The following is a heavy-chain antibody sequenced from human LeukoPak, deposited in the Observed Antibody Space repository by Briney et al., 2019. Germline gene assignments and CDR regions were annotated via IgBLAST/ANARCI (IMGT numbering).Heavy chain of an antibody. D-gene: IGHD6-13*01. J-gene: IGHJ4*02. Sequence: SETLSLTCTVSSGSISSSSYYWGWIRQPPGKGLEWIGNIYYSGNTYCNPSLKSRVTISIDTSKNQFSLRLSSVTAADTAVYYCAREAAAAAAFDYWGQGTLVTVSS. CDR3: AREAAAAAAFDY. CDR1: SGSISSSSYY. V-gene: IGHV4-39*07. CDR2: IYYSGNT.